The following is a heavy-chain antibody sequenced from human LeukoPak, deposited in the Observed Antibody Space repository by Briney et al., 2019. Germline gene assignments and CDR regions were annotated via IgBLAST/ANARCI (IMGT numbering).Heavy chain of an antibody. CDR3: ASRSSV. J-gene: IGHJ4*02. CDR1: GGSISSSNW. CDR2: IYHSGST. D-gene: IGHD2-2*01. V-gene: IGHV4-4*02. Sequence: SETLSLTCAVSGGSISSSNWWSWVRQPPVKGLEWIGEIYHSGSTNYNPSLKSRVTISVGTSENQFSLKLTSVTAADTAVYYCASRSSVWGQGTLVTVSS.